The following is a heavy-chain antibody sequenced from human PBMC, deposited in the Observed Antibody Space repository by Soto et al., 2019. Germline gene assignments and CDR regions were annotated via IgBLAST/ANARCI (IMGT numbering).Heavy chain of an antibody. V-gene: IGHV5-51*01. D-gene: IGHD2-15*01. CDR3: AGQGYCSGGSCYHGAFDI. Sequence: PGESLKISCKGSGYIFTSYWIGWGRQMPGKGLEWMGIIYPGDSDTRYSPSFQGQVTISADKSISTAYLQWRSLKASDTAMYYCAGQGYCSGGSCYHGAFDIWGPGTMVTVSS. CDR2: IYPGDSDT. CDR1: GYIFTSYW. J-gene: IGHJ3*02.